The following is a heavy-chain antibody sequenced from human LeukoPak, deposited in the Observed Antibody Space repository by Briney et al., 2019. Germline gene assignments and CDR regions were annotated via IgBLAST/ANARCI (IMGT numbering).Heavy chain of an antibody. J-gene: IGHJ3*02. V-gene: IGHV1-69*05. D-gene: IGHD6-19*01. CDR2: IIPIFGTA. CDR3: ARKDSSGWSMTFDI. CDR1: GGTFSSYA. Sequence: SVKVSCKASGGTFSSYAISWVRQAPGQGLEWMGGIIPIFGTANYAQKFRGRVTITTDESTSTAYMELSSLRSEDTAVYYCARKDSSGWSMTFDIWGQGTMVTVSS.